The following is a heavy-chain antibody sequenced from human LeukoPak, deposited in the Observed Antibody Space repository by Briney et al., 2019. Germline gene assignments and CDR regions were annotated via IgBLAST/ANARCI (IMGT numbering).Heavy chain of an antibody. J-gene: IGHJ5*02. CDR1: GGTFSSHA. Sequence: ASVKVSCKASGGTFSSHAISWVRQAPGQGLEWMGGIIPIFGTANYAQKFQGRVTITADESTSTAYMELSSLRSEDTAVYYCAREARIAAAGPPDWFDPWGQGTLVTVSS. CDR2: IIPIFGTA. CDR3: AREARIAAAGPPDWFDP. D-gene: IGHD6-13*01. V-gene: IGHV1-69*01.